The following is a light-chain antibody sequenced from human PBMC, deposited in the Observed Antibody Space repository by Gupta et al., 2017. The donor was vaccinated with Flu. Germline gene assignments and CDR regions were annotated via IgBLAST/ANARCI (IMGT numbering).Light chain of an antibody. J-gene: IGKJ1*01. CDR1: QGLVYSDGNTY. CDR2: QVS. CDR3: RQGARWPWA. V-gene: IGKV2-30*01. Sequence: DVVLTQSPLSLSVTLGQPASISCRSSQGLVYSDGNTYLHWFQQRPGQSPRRLIYQVSHRESGVPDRFSGSGSGTDFTLKISRVEAEDVGIYFCRQGARWPWAFGQGTTVEIK.